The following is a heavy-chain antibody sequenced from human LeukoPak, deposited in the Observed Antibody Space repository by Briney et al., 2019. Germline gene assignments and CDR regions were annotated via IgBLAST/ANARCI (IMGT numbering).Heavy chain of an antibody. Sequence: ASVKVSCKASGGTFSSYAISWVRQAPGQGLEWMGRIIPILGIANYAQKFQGRVTITADKSTSTAYMELSSLRSEDTAVYYCARDGSYGSYYFDYWGQGTLVTVSS. D-gene: IGHD3-10*01. CDR1: GGTFSSYA. CDR3: ARDGSYGSYYFDY. CDR2: IIPILGIA. J-gene: IGHJ4*02. V-gene: IGHV1-69*04.